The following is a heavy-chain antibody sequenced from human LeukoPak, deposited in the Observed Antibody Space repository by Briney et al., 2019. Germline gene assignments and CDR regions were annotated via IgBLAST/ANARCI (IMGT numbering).Heavy chain of an antibody. CDR2: ISGSGAYT. D-gene: IGHD3-10*01. CDR3: AKYFTSGSYYKLPH. V-gene: IGHV3-23*01. Sequence: GGSLRLSCAASGFTFSSYAMSWVRQAPGKGLEWVSTISGSGAYTYYADSVKGRFTISRDNSKNTLYLQMNSLRAEDTAVYYCAKYFTSGSYYKLPHWGQGTLVTVSS. J-gene: IGHJ1*01. CDR1: GFTFSSYA.